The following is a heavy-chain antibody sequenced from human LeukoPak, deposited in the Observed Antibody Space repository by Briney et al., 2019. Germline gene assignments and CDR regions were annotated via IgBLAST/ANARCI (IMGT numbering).Heavy chain of an antibody. V-gene: IGHV1-69*01. J-gene: IGHJ6*02. CDR2: IIPIFGTA. CDR3: ARLSSDTAMVTRVVGYHYYGMDV. Sequence: GSSVKVSCKASGGTFSSYAISWVRQAPGQGLEWMGGIIPIFGTANYAQKFQGRVTITADESTSTAYMELSSLRSEDTAVYYCARLSSDTAMVTRVVGYHYYGMDVWGQGTTVTVSS. CDR1: GGTFSSYA. D-gene: IGHD5-18*01.